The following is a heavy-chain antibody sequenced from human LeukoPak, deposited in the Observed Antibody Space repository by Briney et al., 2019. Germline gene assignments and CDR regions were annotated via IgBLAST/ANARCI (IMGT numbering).Heavy chain of an antibody. CDR3: ARTYSGSYPFDY. CDR2: ISTYNGDT. Sequence: ASVKVSCKASGYTFTKYGITWVRRAPGQGLEWMGWISTYNGDTNYAQKFQGRVTMTRDTSTSTVYMELISLRSEDTAVYYCARTYSGSYPFDYWGQGTLVTVSS. CDR1: GYTFTKYG. D-gene: IGHD1-26*01. V-gene: IGHV1-18*01. J-gene: IGHJ4*02.